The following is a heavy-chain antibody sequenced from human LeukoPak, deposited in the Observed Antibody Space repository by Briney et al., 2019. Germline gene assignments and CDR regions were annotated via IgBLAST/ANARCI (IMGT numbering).Heavy chain of an antibody. Sequence: SETLSLTCTVSGYSISSGYYWDWIRQPPGKGLEWIGSIYHTGSTYYNPSLKSRVTISVDTSKNQFSLRLTSVTAADTAVYYCARGGAVAGSDLEYWGQGTLVTVSS. V-gene: IGHV4-38-2*02. CDR1: GYSISSGYY. CDR3: ARGGAVAGSDLEY. J-gene: IGHJ4*02. D-gene: IGHD6-19*01. CDR2: IYHTGST.